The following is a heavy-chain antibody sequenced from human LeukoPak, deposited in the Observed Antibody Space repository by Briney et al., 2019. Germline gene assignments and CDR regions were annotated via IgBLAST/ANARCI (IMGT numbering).Heavy chain of an antibody. Sequence: PSETLSLTCTVSSGSIGSHYWTWIRQPPGKGLEWIGYIYDIGTTNYNPSLKSRVTISVDTSKNQFSLRLSSVTAADTAAYYCARGGVLKSVDYWGQGTLVTVSS. CDR2: IYDIGTT. J-gene: IGHJ4*02. D-gene: IGHD3-16*01. V-gene: IGHV4-59*11. CDR1: SGSIGSHY. CDR3: ARGGVLKSVDY.